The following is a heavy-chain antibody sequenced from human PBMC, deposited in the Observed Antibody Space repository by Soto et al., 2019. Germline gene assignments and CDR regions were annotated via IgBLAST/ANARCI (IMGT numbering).Heavy chain of an antibody. J-gene: IGHJ6*02. CDR3: AANSLGGGSQGDV. V-gene: IGHV1-69*13. CDR2: IVPIFGTT. CDR1: GDTFSSYS. Sequence: SVKVSCKASGDTFSSYSISWVRQAPGQGLEWMGGIVPIFGTTVYAPRLQGRVTITADGPTSTSYMELSSLRFEDTAIYYCAANSLGGGSQGDVWGQGTTVTVSS. D-gene: IGHD3-10*01.